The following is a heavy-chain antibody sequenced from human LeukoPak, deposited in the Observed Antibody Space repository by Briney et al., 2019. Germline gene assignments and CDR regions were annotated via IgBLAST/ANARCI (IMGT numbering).Heavy chain of an antibody. CDR2: IRYDGSNK. D-gene: IGHD4-17*01. J-gene: IGHJ4*02. V-gene: IGHV3-30*02. Sequence: GGSLRLSCAASGFTFSSYGMHWVRQAPGKGLEWVAFIRYDGSNKYYADSVKGRFTISRDNSKNTLYLQMNSLRAEDTAVYYYAKDTTLTTVTTFDYWGQGTLVTVSS. CDR3: AKDTTLTTVTTFDY. CDR1: GFTFSSYG.